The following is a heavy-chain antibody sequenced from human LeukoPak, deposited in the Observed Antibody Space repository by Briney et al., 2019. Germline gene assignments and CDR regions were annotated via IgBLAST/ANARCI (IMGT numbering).Heavy chain of an antibody. CDR1: GGSFSGYY. V-gene: IGHV4-34*01. J-gene: IGHJ4*02. D-gene: IGHD3-10*01. Sequence: PSETLSLTCAVYGGSFSGYYWSWIRQPPGKGLEWIGEINHSGSTNYNPSLKSRVTISVDTSKNQFSLKLSSVTAADTAVYYCARRSVSYSSGRGRANKFDYWGQGTLVTVSS. CDR2: INHSGST. CDR3: ARRSVSYSSGRGRANKFDY.